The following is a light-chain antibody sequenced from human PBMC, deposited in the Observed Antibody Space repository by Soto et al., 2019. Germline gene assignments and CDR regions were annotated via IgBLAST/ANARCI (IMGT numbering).Light chain of an antibody. V-gene: IGKV3D-15*01. CDR2: GAS. CDR3: RQYNNWPPWT. J-gene: IGKJ1*01. CDR1: QSVSGN. Sequence: EIVMTQSPATLSVSPGERAALSCRASQSVSGNLAWYQQKPGQAPRLLIYGASNRATGIPARFSGSGSGTAFTLTISSLQSEDFAIYYCRQYNNWPPWTFGQGTKVEI.